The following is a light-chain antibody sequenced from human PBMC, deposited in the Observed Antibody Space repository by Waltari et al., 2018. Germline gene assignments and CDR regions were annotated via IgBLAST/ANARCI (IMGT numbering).Light chain of an antibody. CDR2: AAS. J-gene: IGKJ2*01. CDR1: QDIKID. CDR3: LQSYNLPPT. Sequence: DIQMTQSPSSLSASVGDRVTITCRASQDIKIDLLWYQRGPGRAPRLLIHAASRLYNGVPSRFRGGGSGTDFSLTINGLEPEDSAIYYCLQSYNLPPTFGQGAKLEI. V-gene: IGKV1-39*01.